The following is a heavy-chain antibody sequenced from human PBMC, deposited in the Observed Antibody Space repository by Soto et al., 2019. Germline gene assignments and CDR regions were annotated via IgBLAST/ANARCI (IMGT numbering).Heavy chain of an antibody. CDR1: GGSVSSGSYY. D-gene: IGHD3-10*01. CDR3: ARDSLYYYGSGSYYPYAFDI. Sequence: ASETLSLTCTVSGGSVSSGSYYWSWIRQPPGKGLEWIGYIYYSGSTNYNPYLKNRVTISVETSKKQLSLKLSFVTDADTAVYYCARDSLYYYGSGSYYPYAFDIWGQGTMVTVS. J-gene: IGHJ3*02. V-gene: IGHV4-61*01. CDR2: IYYSGST.